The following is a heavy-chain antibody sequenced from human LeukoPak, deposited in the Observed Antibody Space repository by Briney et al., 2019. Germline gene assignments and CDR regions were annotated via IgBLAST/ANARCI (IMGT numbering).Heavy chain of an antibody. D-gene: IGHD6-13*01. CDR1: GGTFSSYA. CDR3: ARAAASTDTNYYYYMDV. J-gene: IGHJ6*03. V-gene: IGHV1-69*13. CDR2: IIPIFGTA. Sequence: GASVTVSCKASGGTFSSYAISWVRQAPGQGLEWMGRIIPIFGTANYAQKFQGRVTITADESTNTAYMELSSLRSEDTAVYYCARAAASTDTNYYYYMDVWGKGTTVTISS.